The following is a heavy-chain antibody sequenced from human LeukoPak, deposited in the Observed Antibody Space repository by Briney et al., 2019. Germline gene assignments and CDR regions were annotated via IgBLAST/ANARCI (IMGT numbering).Heavy chain of an antibody. CDR3: ARGFRIYDSSGYYIGGYYYYYGMDV. CDR1: GGSISSSNW. Sequence: PSETLSLTCAVSGGSISSSNWWSWVRQPPGKGLEWIGEIYHSGSTNYNPSLKSRVTISVDTSKNQFSLKLSSVTAADTAVYYCARGFRIYDSSGYYIGGYYYYYGMDVWGQGTTVTVSS. V-gene: IGHV4-4*02. J-gene: IGHJ6*02. CDR2: IYHSGST. D-gene: IGHD3-22*01.